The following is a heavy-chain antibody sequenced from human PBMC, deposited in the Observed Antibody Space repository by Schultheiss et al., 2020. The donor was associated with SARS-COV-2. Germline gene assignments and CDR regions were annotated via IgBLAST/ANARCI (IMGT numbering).Heavy chain of an antibody. CDR2: ISYDGSNK. D-gene: IGHD2/OR15-2a*01. J-gene: IGHJ5*02. Sequence: GGSLRLSCAASGFTFSSYAMHWVRQAPGKGLEWVAVISYDGSNKYYADSVKGRFTISRDNSKNTLYLQMNSLRAEDTAVYYCAKDRFATRIDNWFDPWGQGTLVTVSS. V-gene: IGHV3-30*01. CDR3: AKDRFATRIDNWFDP. CDR1: GFTFSSYA.